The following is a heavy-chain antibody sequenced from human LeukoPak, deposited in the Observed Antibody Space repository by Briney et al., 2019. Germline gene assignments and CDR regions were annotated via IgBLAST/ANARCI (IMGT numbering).Heavy chain of an antibody. J-gene: IGHJ4*02. Sequence: SQTLSLTCTVSGGSISSGYYWSWIRQPPGKGLEWIGEINHSGSTNYNPSLKSRVTISVDTSKNQFSLKLSSVTAADTAVYYCARQPYDSSGYYSLDYWGQGTLVTVSS. V-gene: IGHV4-34*01. CDR3: ARQPYDSSGYYSLDY. CDR2: INHSGST. D-gene: IGHD3-22*01. CDR1: GGSISSGYY.